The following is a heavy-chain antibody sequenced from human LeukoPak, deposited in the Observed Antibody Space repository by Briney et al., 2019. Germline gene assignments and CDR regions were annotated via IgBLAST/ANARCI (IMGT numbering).Heavy chain of an antibody. Sequence: PGGSLRLSCAASGFIFSNYWMSWVRQAPGKGLERVANIKLDGSEKNYVDSVKGRFTISRDNAKNSLYLQMNSLRADDTAVYYCVRDSSRSYVYWGQGTLVTVSS. J-gene: IGHJ4*02. D-gene: IGHD6-13*01. CDR2: IKLDGSEK. CDR3: VRDSSRSYVY. CDR1: GFIFSNYW. V-gene: IGHV3-7*01.